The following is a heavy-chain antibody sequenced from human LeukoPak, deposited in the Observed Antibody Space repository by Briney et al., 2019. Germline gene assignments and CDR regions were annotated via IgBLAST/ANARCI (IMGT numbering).Heavy chain of an antibody. CDR1: GGTFSSYA. CDR2: IIPIFGTA. CDR3: ARGSGGPGYWSLREQYYFDY. D-gene: IGHD1/OR15-1a*01. V-gene: IGHV1-69*05. J-gene: IGHJ4*02. Sequence: ASVKVSCKASGGTFSSYAISWVRQAPGQGLEWMGWIIPIFGTANHAQKFQGGITLSMGESTSTAYMELSRLRSEDTAVYYWARGSGGPGYWSLREQYYFDYWGQGTLVTVSS.